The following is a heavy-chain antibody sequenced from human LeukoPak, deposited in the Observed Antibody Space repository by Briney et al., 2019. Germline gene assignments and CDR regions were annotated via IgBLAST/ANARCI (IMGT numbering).Heavy chain of an antibody. J-gene: IGHJ4*02. V-gene: IGHV7-4-1*02. CDR2: INTDTGNP. D-gene: IGHD2-15*01. CDR1: GYSFTSYA. Sequence: RASVTVSCTSPGYSFTSYAMNWVRQAPGQGLEWMGRINTDTGNPTYAQGFTGRFVFSLDTSVTTAYLQISSLKAEDTAVYYCARAGRCSAGTCNSFDDWGQGTLVTVSS. CDR3: ARAGRCSAGTCNSFDD.